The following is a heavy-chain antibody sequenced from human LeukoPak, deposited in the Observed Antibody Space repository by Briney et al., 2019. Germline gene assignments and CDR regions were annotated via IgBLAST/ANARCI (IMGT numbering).Heavy chain of an antibody. Sequence: PSETLSLTCAVYGGSFSGYYWSWIRQPPGKGLEWIGEINHSGSTNYNPSLKSRVTISVDTSKNQFSLKLSSVTAADTAVYYCARGANYDFWSGYYWVLDYWGQGTLVTVSS. D-gene: IGHD3-3*01. J-gene: IGHJ4*02. V-gene: IGHV4-34*01. CDR3: ARGANYDFWSGYYWVLDY. CDR1: GGSFSGYY. CDR2: INHSGST.